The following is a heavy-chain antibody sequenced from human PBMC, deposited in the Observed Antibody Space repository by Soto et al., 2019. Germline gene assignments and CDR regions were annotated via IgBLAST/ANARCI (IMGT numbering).Heavy chain of an antibody. Sequence: QVQLVQSGAEVKKPGSSVKVSCKASGGTFSSYAISWVRQAPGQGLEWMGGIIPIFGTANYPQKFQGSVTITADDSTSTAYMELSSLRSDDTAVYYCARDLFDYYDSSGYSLYYYYYGMDVWGQGTTVTVSS. D-gene: IGHD3-22*01. CDR2: IIPIFGTA. V-gene: IGHV1-69*01. CDR3: ARDLFDYYDSSGYSLYYYYYGMDV. CDR1: GGTFSSYA. J-gene: IGHJ6*02.